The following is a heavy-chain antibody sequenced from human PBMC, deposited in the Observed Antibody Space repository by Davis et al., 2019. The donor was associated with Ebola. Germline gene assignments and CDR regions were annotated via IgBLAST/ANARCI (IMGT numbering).Heavy chain of an antibody. CDR1: GYSFTSYW. J-gene: IGHJ4*02. D-gene: IGHD4-17*01. Sequence: GESLKISCKGSGYSFTSYWIGWVRQMPGKGLEWMGIIYPGDSDTRYSPSFQGQVTISADKSISTAYLQWSSLKASDTAMYYCARQNGDYVRDRSYFDYWGQGTLVTVSS. CDR3: ARQNGDYVRDRSYFDY. V-gene: IGHV5-51*01. CDR2: IYPGDSDT.